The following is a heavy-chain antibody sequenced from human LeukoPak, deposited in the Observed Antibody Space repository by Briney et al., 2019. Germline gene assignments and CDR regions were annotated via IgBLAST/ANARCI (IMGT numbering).Heavy chain of an antibody. J-gene: IGHJ3*02. Sequence: PSETLSLTCTVSGGSISSSSYYWGWIRQPPGKGLEWIGSIYYSGSTYYNPSLKSRVTISVNTSKNQFSLKLSSVTAADTAVYYCXXHXMXYYDSSGRXVADAFDIWGQGTMVTVSS. CDR2: IYYSGST. CDR1: GGSISSSSYY. V-gene: IGHV4-39*01. D-gene: IGHD3-22*01. CDR3: XXHXMXYYDSSGRXVADAFDI.